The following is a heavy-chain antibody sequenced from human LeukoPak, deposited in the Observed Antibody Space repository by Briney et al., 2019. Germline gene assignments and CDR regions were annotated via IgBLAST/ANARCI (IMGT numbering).Heavy chain of an antibody. J-gene: IGHJ5*02. CDR1: GGSISSGGYS. CDR2: IYHSGST. D-gene: IGHD3-22*01. Sequence: PSQTLSLTCAVSGGSISSGGYSWSWIRQPPGEGLEWIGYIYHSGSTYYNPSLKSRVTISVDRSKNQFSLKLSSVTAADTAVYYCARVAFNYDSSGYPTNWFDPWGQGTLVTVSS. V-gene: IGHV4-30-2*01. CDR3: ARVAFNYDSSGYPTNWFDP.